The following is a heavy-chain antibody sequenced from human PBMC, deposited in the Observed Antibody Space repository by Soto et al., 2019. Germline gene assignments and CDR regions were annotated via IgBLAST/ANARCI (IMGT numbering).Heavy chain of an antibody. Sequence: EVQLVESGGGLVQPGGSLKLSCAASGFTFSGSAVHWVRQASGKGLEWVGRIRSKANNYATAYAASVQGRFTIFRDDLKNPAYLQMNSLNTEDTAVYYCTNPQVYYGMDVWGQGTTVTVSS. CDR1: GFTFSGSA. CDR3: TNPQVYYGMDV. CDR2: IRSKANNYAT. V-gene: IGHV3-73*02. J-gene: IGHJ6*02.